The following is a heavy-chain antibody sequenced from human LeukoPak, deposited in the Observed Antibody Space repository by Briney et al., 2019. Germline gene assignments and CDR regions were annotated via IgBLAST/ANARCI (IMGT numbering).Heavy chain of an antibody. CDR2: IYYSGST. CDR3: ARGGYCSSTSCYAGWGN. D-gene: IGHD2-2*01. V-gene: IGHV4-39*07. Sequence: PSETLSLTCTVSGDSITSSNYYWGWIRQPPGKGLEWIGSIYYSGSTYYNPSLKSRVTISVDTSKNQFSLKLSSVTAADTAVYYCARGGYCSSTSCYAGWGNWGQGTLVTVSS. CDR1: GDSITSSNYY. J-gene: IGHJ4*02.